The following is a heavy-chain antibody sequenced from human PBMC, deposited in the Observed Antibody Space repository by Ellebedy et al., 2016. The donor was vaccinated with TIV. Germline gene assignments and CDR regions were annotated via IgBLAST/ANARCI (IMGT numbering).Heavy chain of an antibody. J-gene: IGHJ4*02. D-gene: IGHD2-2*02. CDR2: IKQDGVEK. Sequence: PGGSLRLSCAASGFTFSTYSMSWVRQAPGKGLEWVANIKQDGVEKYYVDSVKGRFTISRDNAKDSLYLQMNSLRAEDTAVYYCVRDAQTIQIYRKSDFDYWGQGTLVTVSS. CDR1: GFTFSTYS. V-gene: IGHV3-7*01. CDR3: VRDAQTIQIYRKSDFDY.